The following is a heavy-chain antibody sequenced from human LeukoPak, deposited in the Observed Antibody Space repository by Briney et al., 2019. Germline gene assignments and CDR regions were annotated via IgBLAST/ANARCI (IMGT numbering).Heavy chain of an antibody. CDR1: GYTFTSYY. J-gene: IGHJ4*02. D-gene: IGHD6-13*01. V-gene: IGHV1-46*01. CDR2: INPSGGST. Sequence: ASVKVSCKASGYTFTSYYMHWVRQAPGQGLERMGIINPSGGSTSYEQKFQGRVTMTMDTSTSTVYVELSSLRSEDTAVYYCARDGEAGPFDYWGQGTLVTVSS. CDR3: ARDGEAGPFDY.